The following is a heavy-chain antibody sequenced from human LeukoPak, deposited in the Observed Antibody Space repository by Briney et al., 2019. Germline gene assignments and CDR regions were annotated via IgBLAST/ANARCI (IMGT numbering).Heavy chain of an antibody. CDR1: GGSFSGYY. CDR2: INHSGST. CDR3: ARDIAAAGTGTDAFDI. D-gene: IGHD6-13*01. J-gene: IGHJ3*02. V-gene: IGHV4-34*01. Sequence: PSETLSLTRAVYGGSFSGYYWSWIRQPPGKGLEWIGEINHSGSTNYNPSLKSRVTISVDTSKNQFSLKLSSVTAADTAVYYCARDIAAAGTGTDAFDIWGQGTMVTVSS.